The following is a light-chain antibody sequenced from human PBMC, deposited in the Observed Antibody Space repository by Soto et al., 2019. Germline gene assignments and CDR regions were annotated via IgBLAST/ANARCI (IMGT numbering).Light chain of an antibody. CDR2: HVS. CDR1: SSDVGGYNY. J-gene: IGLJ1*01. CDR3: SSYASGSTPLV. Sequence: QSALTQPASVSGSPGQSITISCTGTSSDVGGYNYVSWYQQHPGKAPKLMIYHVSNRPLGVSNRFSGSKSGNTASLTISGLQAEDEADYYCSSYASGSTPLVFGTGTKLTVL. V-gene: IGLV2-14*03.